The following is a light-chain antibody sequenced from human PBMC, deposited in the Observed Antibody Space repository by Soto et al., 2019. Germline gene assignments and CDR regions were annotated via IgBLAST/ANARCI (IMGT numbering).Light chain of an antibody. V-gene: IGLV1-47*01. CDR1: SSNIGSNY. CDR3: AAWGDSLTTV. CDR2: RNN. Sequence: QSVLTQPPSASGTPGQRVTISCSGSSSNIGSNYVYWYQQLPGTAPKLLIDRNNHRPSGVPYRFSCSKSGTSASLAISGLGSEDEADYYCAAWGDSLTTVFGGGTKLTVL. J-gene: IGLJ2*01.